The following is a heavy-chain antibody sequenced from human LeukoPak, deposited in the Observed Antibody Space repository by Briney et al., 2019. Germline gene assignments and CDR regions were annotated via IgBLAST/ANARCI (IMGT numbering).Heavy chain of an antibody. CDR3: ARYQGGALDF. J-gene: IGHJ4*02. CDR2: VNSDASST. D-gene: IGHD1-26*01. CDR1: GFTFRPYW. Sequence: QTGGSLRLSCAASGFTFRPYWMHWVRQAPGKGLVWVSRVNSDASSTIYADSVEGRFTISRDNAKNTLYLQMNSLRAEDTAVYYCARYQGGALDFWGQGTLVTVSS. V-gene: IGHV3-74*01.